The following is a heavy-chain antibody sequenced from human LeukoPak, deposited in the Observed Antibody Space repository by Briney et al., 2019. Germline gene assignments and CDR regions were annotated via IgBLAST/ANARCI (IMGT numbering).Heavy chain of an antibody. D-gene: IGHD3-22*01. CDR1: GLTFSLNA. Sequence: GGSLRLSCAASGLTFSLNAMHWVRQAPGKGLEWVAVISKDGNSIRYAESVKGRFTISRDNAKNSLYLQMNNLRAEDTAVYYCASSYYDDSGAWDYWGQGTLVTVSS. V-gene: IGHV3-30-3*01. J-gene: IGHJ4*02. CDR3: ASSYYDDSGAWDY. CDR2: ISKDGNSI.